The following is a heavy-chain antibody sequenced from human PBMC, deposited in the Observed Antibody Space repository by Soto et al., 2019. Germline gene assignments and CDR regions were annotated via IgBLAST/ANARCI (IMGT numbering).Heavy chain of an antibody. Sequence: QVQLVQSGAEVKKPGSSVKVSCKASGGTFSSYAISWVRQAPGQGLEWMGGIIPIFGTANYAQKFQGRVTITADESTSPAYMELSSLRSEDTAVYYCARARLATMIVASGDAFDIWGQGTMVTVSS. D-gene: IGHD3-22*01. V-gene: IGHV1-69*01. CDR3: ARARLATMIVASGDAFDI. J-gene: IGHJ3*02. CDR1: GGTFSSYA. CDR2: IIPIFGTA.